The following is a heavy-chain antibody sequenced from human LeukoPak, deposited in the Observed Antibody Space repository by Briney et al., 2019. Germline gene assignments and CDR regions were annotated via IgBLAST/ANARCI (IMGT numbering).Heavy chain of an antibody. CDR2: MHYSGST. CDR1: GGSISSGLYY. D-gene: IGHD3-10*01. CDR3: ARRAYGSGSFNRYHFDY. V-gene: IGHV4-39*01. J-gene: IGHJ4*02. Sequence: PSETLSLTCSVSGGSISSGLYYWSWIRQPPGKGLEWIVSMHYSGSTYYNPSLKSRVTISVDTSKNQYSLRLLSVTAADTAVYYCARRAYGSGSFNRYHFDYWGQGTLVAVSS.